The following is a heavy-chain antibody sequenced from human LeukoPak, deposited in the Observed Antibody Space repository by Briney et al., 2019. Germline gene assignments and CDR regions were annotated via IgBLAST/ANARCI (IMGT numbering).Heavy chain of an antibody. D-gene: IGHD6-19*01. CDR3: AKTTTGYSSGRYPGWPVDY. CDR1: GFTFSSYA. J-gene: IGHJ4*02. V-gene: IGHV3-23*01. CDR2: ISGSGGGT. Sequence: PGGSLRLSCAASGFTFSSYAVSWVRQAPGKGLGWVSAISGSGGGTYYADSVKGRFTISRDNSKNTPYLQMNSLSTEDTAVYYCAKTTTGYSSGRYPGWPVDYWGQGTLVTVSS.